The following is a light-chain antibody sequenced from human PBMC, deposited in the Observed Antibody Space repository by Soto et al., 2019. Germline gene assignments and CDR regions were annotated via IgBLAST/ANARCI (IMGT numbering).Light chain of an antibody. Sequence: QSALTQPASVSGSPGQSITISCTGTSSDVGGSNYVSWYQHHPHRAPKLLIFEVSYRPSGVSNRFSGSKSGNTASLTISGLQAEDEADYYCSSYTSSNTLEVFGIGTKVTVL. V-gene: IGLV2-14*01. CDR3: SSYTSSNTLEV. J-gene: IGLJ1*01. CDR1: SSDVGGSNY. CDR2: EVS.